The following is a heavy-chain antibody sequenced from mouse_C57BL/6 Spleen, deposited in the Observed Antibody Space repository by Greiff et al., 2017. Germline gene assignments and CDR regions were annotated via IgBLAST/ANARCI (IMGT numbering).Heavy chain of an antibody. V-gene: IGHV1-52*01. Sequence: QVQLQQPGAELVRPGSSVKLSCKASGYTFTSYWMHWVKQRPIQGLEWIGNIDPTDSVTHYNQKFKDKATLTVNKSSSTAYMQLSSLTSEDSAVYYGARGELFLDYIGYWGQGTTLTVSS. D-gene: IGHD1-1*01. CDR2: IDPTDSVT. J-gene: IGHJ2*01. CDR1: GYTFTSYW. CDR3: ARGELFLDYIGY.